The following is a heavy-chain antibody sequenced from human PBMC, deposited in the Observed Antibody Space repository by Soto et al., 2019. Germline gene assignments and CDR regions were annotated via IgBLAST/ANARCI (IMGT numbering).Heavy chain of an antibody. Sequence: SETLSLTCTVSGGSISSGDYYWSWIRQPPGKGLEWVGYIFYSGSTYYNPSLKSRLIISVDTSKNQFSLKLTSVTAADTAVYYCARGTPQLVRYWGQGTLVTVSS. V-gene: IGHV4-30-4*01. CDR2: IFYSGST. CDR1: GGSISSGDYY. CDR3: ARGTPQLVRY. J-gene: IGHJ4*02. D-gene: IGHD6-13*01.